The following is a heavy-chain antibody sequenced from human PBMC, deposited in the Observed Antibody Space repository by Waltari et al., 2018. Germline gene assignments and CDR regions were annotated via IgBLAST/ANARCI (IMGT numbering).Heavy chain of an antibody. D-gene: IGHD2-15*01. CDR3: TKRYCTGGRCYGLDY. Sequence: EVQLVESGGALVQPGGSLRLSCVASGFTFSTHAMGWARQAPGKGLEWVSAMSPSGDITYYADSVKGRFTMSRDNSRNTLNLQMDSLRAEDTAVYHCTKRYCTGGRCYGLDYWGQGTLVTVSS. CDR1: GFTFSTHA. V-gene: IGHV3-23*04. J-gene: IGHJ4*02. CDR2: MSPSGDIT.